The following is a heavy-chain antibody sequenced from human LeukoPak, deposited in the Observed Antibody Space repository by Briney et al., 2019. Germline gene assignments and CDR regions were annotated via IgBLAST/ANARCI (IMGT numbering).Heavy chain of an antibody. V-gene: IGHV3-30*18. J-gene: IGHJ4*02. D-gene: IGHD3-16*01. CDR1: GFTFSSYG. Sequence: GRSLRLSCAASGFTFSSYGMHWVRQAPGKGLEWVAVISYDGSNKYYADSVKGRFTISRDNSKNTLYLQMNSLRAEDTAVYYCAKAGMAMITFGGVPFDYWGQGTLVTVSS. CDR2: ISYDGSNK. CDR3: AKAGMAMITFGGVPFDY.